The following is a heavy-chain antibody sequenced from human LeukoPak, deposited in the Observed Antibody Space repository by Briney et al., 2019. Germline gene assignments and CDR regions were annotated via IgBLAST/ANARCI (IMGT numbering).Heavy chain of an antibody. V-gene: IGHV4-61*01. J-gene: IGHJ6*02. CDR1: GGSVSSGSYY. D-gene: IGHD2-2*01. Sequence: SETLSLTCTVSGGSVSSGSYYWSWIRQPPGKGLEWTGYIYYSGSTNYNPSLKSRVTISVDTSKNQFSLKLSSVTAADTAVYYCARAAILPGYYYYGMDVWGQGTTVTVSS. CDR3: ARAAILPGYYYYGMDV. CDR2: IYYSGST.